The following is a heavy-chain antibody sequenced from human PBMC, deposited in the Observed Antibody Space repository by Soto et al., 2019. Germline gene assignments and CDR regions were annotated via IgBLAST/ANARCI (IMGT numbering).Heavy chain of an antibody. CDR3: AKSVPPFVVVTASDY. V-gene: IGHV3-30*18. Sequence: QVQLVESGGGVVQPGRSLRLSCSASGFTFRNFGMHWVRQAPGKGLEWVAVISYDGTNKYYADSVKGRFTISRDNSKNTLYLQINSLRAEDTAVYYCAKSVPPFVVVTASDYWGQLNLVTVSS. CDR1: GFTFRNFG. CDR2: ISYDGTNK. D-gene: IGHD2-21*02. J-gene: IGHJ4*02.